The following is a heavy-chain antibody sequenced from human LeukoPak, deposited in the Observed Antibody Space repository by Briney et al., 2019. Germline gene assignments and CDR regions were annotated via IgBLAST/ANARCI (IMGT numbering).Heavy chain of an antibody. Sequence: GGSLRVSCAASGFTFSSYDMHWVRQATGRGLEWVSAIGTAGDPYYPGSVKGRFTISRENAKSSLYLQMNSLRAGDTAVYYCARAGDNGDYSFDYWGQGTLVTVSS. CDR1: GFTFSSYD. V-gene: IGHV3-13*05. CDR3: ARAGDNGDYSFDY. CDR2: IGTAGDP. J-gene: IGHJ4*02. D-gene: IGHD4-17*01.